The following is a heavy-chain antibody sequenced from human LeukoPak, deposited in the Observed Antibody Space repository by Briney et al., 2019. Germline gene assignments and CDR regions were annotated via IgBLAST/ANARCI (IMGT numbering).Heavy chain of an antibody. CDR2: INPNSGGT. D-gene: IGHD5-12*01. CDR3: ANLMRGYSGYADY. V-gene: IGHV1-2*02. Sequence: ASVKVSCKASGYTFTGYYMHWVRQAPGQGVEWMGWINPNSGGTNYAQKFQGRVTMTRDTSISTAYMELSRLRSDDTAVYYCANLMRGYSGYADYWGQGTLVTVSS. J-gene: IGHJ4*02. CDR1: GYTFTGYY.